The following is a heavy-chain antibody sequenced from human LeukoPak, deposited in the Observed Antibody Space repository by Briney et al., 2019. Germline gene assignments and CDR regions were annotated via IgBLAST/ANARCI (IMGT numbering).Heavy chain of an antibody. V-gene: IGHV1-18*01. CDR2: ISAYNGNT. CDR3: AREGKYYDILTGYGY. J-gene: IGHJ4*02. D-gene: IGHD3-9*01. Sequence: ASVKVSCRASGYTFTSYGISWVGQAPGQGLEGMGWISAYNGNTNYAQKLQCRVTMTTDTSTSTAYMELRSLRSDDTAVYYCAREGKYYDILTGYGYWGQGTLVTVSS. CDR1: GYTFTSYG.